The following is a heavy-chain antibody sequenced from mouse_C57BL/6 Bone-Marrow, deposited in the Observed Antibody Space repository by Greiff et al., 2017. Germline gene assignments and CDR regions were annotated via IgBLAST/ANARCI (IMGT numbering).Heavy chain of an antibody. Sequence: EVKLVESGGGLVQPGGSLKLSCAASGFTFSDYYMYWVRQTPEKRLEWVAYISNGGGSTYYPDTVKGRFTISRDNAKNTLYLQMSRLKSEDTAMYYCARRIYYYCSSYRYAMDYWGQGTSVTVSS. CDR1: GFTFSDYY. V-gene: IGHV5-12*01. D-gene: IGHD1-1*01. CDR2: ISNGGGST. J-gene: IGHJ4*01. CDR3: ARRIYYYCSSYRYAMDY.